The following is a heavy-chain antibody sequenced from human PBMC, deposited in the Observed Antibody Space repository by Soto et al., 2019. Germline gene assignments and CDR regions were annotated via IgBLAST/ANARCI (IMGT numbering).Heavy chain of an antibody. J-gene: IGHJ4*02. D-gene: IGHD6-13*01. CDR2: ISASGGST. V-gene: IGHV3-23*01. CDR1: GFTFSSYA. CDR3: ALIGQQLIGTKLRDC. Sequence: EVQLLESGGDLVQPGGSLRLSCAASGFTFSSYAMSWVRQAPGKGLEWVSGISASGGSTYYVDSVKGRFTISRNNSKNTLYLQMNSLRAEDTAVYYCALIGQQLIGTKLRDCLGQGTLVAVSS.